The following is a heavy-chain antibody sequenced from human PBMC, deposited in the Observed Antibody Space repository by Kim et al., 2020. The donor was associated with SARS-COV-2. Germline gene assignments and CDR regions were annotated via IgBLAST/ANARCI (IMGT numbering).Heavy chain of an antibody. CDR1: GLIVSGNY. CDR2: ISSDGST. V-gene: IGHV3-66*01. J-gene: IGHJ5*02. CDR3: SRVYLMNWFDP. Sequence: GGSLRLSCAASGLIVSGNYMSWVRQAPGKGLEWVSVISSDGSTSYIESAKGRFTISRDNSKNTLYLQMNSLRAEDTAVYYCSRVYLMNWFDPCTQGHLVT.